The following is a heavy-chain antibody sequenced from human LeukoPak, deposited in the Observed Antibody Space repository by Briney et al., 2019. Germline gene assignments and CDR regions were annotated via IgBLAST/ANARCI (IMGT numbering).Heavy chain of an antibody. Sequence: PSETLSLTRAVYGGSFSGYYWSWLPQPPGKGLEWIGEINHSGSTNYNPSLKSRVTISVDTSKNQFSLKLSSVTAADTAVYYCARGGRSEYSSSWYAYYYYYYMDVWGKGTTVTVSS. CDR3: ARGGRSEYSSSWYAYYYYYYMDV. CDR2: INHSGST. J-gene: IGHJ6*03. V-gene: IGHV4-34*01. CDR1: GGSFSGYY. D-gene: IGHD6-13*01.